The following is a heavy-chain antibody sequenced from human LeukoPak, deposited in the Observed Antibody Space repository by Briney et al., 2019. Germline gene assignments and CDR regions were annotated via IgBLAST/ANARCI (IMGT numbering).Heavy chain of an antibody. CDR3: AGTITSSSWPRDAFDI. Sequence: PSETLSLTCTVSGGSISSYYWSWIRQPPGKGLEWIGYIYYSGSTNYNPSLKSRVTISVDTSKNQFSLKLSSVTAADTAVYYCAGTITSSSWPRDAFDIWGQGTMVTVSS. J-gene: IGHJ3*02. D-gene: IGHD6-13*01. V-gene: IGHV4-59*01. CDR2: IYYSGST. CDR1: GGSISSYY.